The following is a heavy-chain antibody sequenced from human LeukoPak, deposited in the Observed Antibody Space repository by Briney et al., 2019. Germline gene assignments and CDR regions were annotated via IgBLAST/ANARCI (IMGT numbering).Heavy chain of an antibody. Sequence: KPSETLSLTCTVSGGSISSSSYDWGWIRQPPGKGLEWIGSSYYSGSTYYNPSLKSRVTISVDTSKNQFSLKLSSVTAADTAVYYCASPSRDYCGGDCYGAFDIWGQGTMVTVSS. CDR1: GGSISSSSYD. D-gene: IGHD2-21*02. CDR2: SYYSGST. V-gene: IGHV4-39*07. CDR3: ASPSRDYCGGDCYGAFDI. J-gene: IGHJ3*02.